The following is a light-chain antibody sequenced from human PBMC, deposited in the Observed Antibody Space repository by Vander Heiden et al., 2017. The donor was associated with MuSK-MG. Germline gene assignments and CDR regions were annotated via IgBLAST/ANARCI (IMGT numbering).Light chain of an antibody. J-gene: IGKJ4*01. CDR2: AAS. CDR1: QTIRNY. CDR3: QQSFSLPNT. V-gene: IGKV1-39*01. Sequence: DIQMTQSPSSLSPSVGDRVTITCRASQTIRNYLNWYQQKPGEAPRLLIYAASSLQSGVPSRFSGSGSGTDFTLTIRRLHPEDSATYYCQQSFSLPNTFGGGTKVEIK.